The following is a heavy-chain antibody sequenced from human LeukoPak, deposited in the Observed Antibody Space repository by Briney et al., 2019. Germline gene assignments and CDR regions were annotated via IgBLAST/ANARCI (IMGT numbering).Heavy chain of an antibody. Sequence: GGSLRLSCAASGFTFSNYWMHWVRQAPGKGLVWVSRINTDGSSTNYADSVKGRFTISRDNAKNTLYLQMNSLRAEDTAVYYCASLELADAFDIWGQGTMVTVSS. CDR2: INTDGSST. CDR3: ASLELADAFDI. CDR1: GFTFSNYW. J-gene: IGHJ3*02. V-gene: IGHV3-74*01. D-gene: IGHD3-3*01.